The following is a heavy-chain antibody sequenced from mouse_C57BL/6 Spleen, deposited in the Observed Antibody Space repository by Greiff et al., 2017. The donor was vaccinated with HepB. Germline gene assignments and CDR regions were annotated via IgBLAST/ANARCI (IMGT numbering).Heavy chain of an antibody. V-gene: IGHV1-80*01. J-gene: IGHJ2*01. CDR2: IYPGDGDT. CDR1: GYAFSSYW. Sequence: QVQLQQSGAELVKPGASVKISCKASGYAFSSYWMNWVKQRPGKGLEWIGQIYPGDGDTNYNGKFKGKATLTADKSSSTAYMQLSSLTSEDSAVYFCARKEDYGYDDPPFDYWGQGTTLTVSS. D-gene: IGHD2-2*01. CDR3: ARKEDYGYDDPPFDY.